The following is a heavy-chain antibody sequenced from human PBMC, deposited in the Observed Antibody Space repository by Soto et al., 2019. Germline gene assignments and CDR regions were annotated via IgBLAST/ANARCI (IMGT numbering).Heavy chain of an antibody. J-gene: IGHJ6*03. D-gene: IGHD2-15*01. Sequence: QVQLVQSGTEVKKPGASVKVSCKASGYTFTSYDINWVRQATGQGLEWMGWMNPNSGNTGYAQKFQGIVTMNRNTTISTAYMELSSLRSDDTAVYYCARAPCECSSGSCPLLYDYYYYMDVWGKGTTVPVSS. V-gene: IGHV1-8*01. CDR3: ARAPCECSSGSCPLLYDYYYYMDV. CDR2: MNPNSGNT. CDR1: GYTFTSYD.